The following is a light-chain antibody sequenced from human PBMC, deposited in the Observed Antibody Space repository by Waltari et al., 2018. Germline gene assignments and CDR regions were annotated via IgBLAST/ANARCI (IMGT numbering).Light chain of an antibody. CDR2: GAS. CDR3: QQYENLPPLT. V-gene: IGKV1-33*01. CDR1: QDIVNF. J-gene: IGKJ4*01. Sequence: DIQMTQSPSSLSASVGDRVTITCQASQDIVNFLNWYQQKPGKAPKLLIYGASNLQTGVPSRFGGSGSGTYVTFTISSLQPEDIATYYCQQYENLPPLTFGGGTKVEIK.